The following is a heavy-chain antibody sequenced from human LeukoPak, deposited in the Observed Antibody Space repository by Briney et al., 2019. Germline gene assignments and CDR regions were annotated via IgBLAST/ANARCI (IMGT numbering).Heavy chain of an antibody. CDR2: IKQDGSEK. V-gene: IGHV3-7*01. CDR3: AREFELGITDY. CDR1: GFTFSSYW. Sequence: PGGSLRLSCAASGFTFSSYWMSWVRQAPGKGLEWVANIKQDGSEKYYVDSVKGRFTISRDNAKNPLYLQMNSLRAEDTAVYYCAREFELGITDYWGQGTLVTVSS. D-gene: IGHD7-27*01. J-gene: IGHJ4*02.